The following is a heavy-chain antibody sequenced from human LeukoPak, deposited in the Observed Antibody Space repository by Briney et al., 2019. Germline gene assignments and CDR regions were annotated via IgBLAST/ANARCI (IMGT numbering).Heavy chain of an antibody. CDR2: IYPGDSDT. D-gene: IGHD3-22*01. V-gene: IGHV5-51*01. CDR1: GYSFTSYW. CDR3: ARRKYYYDSSGYSPVYFDY. J-gene: IGHJ4*02. Sequence: GESLKISCKGSGYSFTSYWIGWVRQMPGKGLEWMGIIYPGDSDTRYSPSFQGQVTISADKSISTAYLQWSSLKASDTAMYYRARRKYYYDSSGYSPVYFDYWGQGTLVTVSS.